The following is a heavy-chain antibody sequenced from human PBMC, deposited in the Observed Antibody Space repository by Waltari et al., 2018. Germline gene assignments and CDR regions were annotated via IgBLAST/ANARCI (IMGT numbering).Heavy chain of an antibody. V-gene: IGHV3-30*01. D-gene: IGHD3-10*01. J-gene: IGHJ4*02. Sequence: QVQLVESGGGVVQPGRSLRLSCAASGFTFSSYAMPWVRQAPGKGLEWVAVISYDGSNKYYADSVKGRFTISRDNSKNTLYLQMNSLRAEDTAVYYCARGSDETMVRGVKDYWGQGTLVTVSS. CDR2: ISYDGSNK. CDR3: ARGSDETMVRGVKDY. CDR1: GFTFSSYA.